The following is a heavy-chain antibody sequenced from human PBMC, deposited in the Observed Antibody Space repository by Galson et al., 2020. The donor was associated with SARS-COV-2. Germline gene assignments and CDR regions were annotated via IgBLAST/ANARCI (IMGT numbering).Heavy chain of an antibody. CDR3: AREVVAANNWFDP. CDR2: ISSSSSYI. Sequence: GESLKISCAASGFTFSSYSMNWVRQAPGKGLEWVSSISSSSSYIYYADSVKGRFTISRDNAKNSLYLQMNSLRAEDTAVYYCAREVVAANNWFDPWGQGTLVTVSS. D-gene: IGHD2-15*01. J-gene: IGHJ5*02. CDR1: GFTFSSYS. V-gene: IGHV3-21*01.